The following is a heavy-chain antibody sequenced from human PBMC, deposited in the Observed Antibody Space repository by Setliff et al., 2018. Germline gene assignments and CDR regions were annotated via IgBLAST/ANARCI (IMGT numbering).Heavy chain of an antibody. Sequence: SVKVSCKASGGTFSSYAISWVRQAPGQGLEWMGGIIPILGIANYAQKFQGRVTITTDESTSTAYMELSSLRSEDTAVYYCASSYDSSDYYASTYYYYYYMDVWGKGTTVTVSS. CDR2: IIPILGIA. CDR3: ASSYDSSDYYASTYYYYYYMDV. CDR1: GGTFSSYA. D-gene: IGHD3-22*01. J-gene: IGHJ6*03. V-gene: IGHV1-69*10.